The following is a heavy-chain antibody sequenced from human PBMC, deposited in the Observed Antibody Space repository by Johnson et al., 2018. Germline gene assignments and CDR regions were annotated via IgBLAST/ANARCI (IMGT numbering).Heavy chain of an antibody. V-gene: IGHV3-33*01. CDR3: ARRDLDHAFDV. CDR1: GFTFRNYD. Sequence: QVQLQEAGGGVVQPGRSLRLSCAASGFTFRNYDMHWVRQAPGKGLEWVALIWYDGRNKHYADAVKGRFTISRDNSKNTMSLQKSSLRADATAVYYCARRDLDHAFDVCGQGTMVTVSS. CDR2: IWYDGRNK. J-gene: IGHJ3*01.